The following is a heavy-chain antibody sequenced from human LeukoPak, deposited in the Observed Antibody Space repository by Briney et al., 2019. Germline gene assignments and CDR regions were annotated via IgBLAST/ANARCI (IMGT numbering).Heavy chain of an antibody. V-gene: IGHV5-51*01. CDR3: ARGPYYYDSSGYYAFDY. J-gene: IGHJ4*02. CDR1: GYSFTSYW. CDR2: IYPGDSDT. D-gene: IGHD3-22*01. Sequence: GESLKISCKGSGYSFTSYWIGWVRQMPGKGLEWMGIIYPGDSDTRYSPSFQGQVTISADKSISTAYLQWSSLKASDTAMYYCARGPYYYDSSGYYAFDYWGQGTLVTVSS.